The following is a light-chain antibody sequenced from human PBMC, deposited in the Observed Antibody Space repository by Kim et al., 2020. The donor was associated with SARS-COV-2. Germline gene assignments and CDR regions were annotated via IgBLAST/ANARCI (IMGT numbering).Light chain of an antibody. CDR2: SAT. J-gene: IGKJ4*01. V-gene: IGKV3-15*01. CDR1: QSVSSN. Sequence: VSPGERATPSCRASQSVSSNLAWYQQKPGQAPRLLFYSATTRATGIPARFSGSGSGTEFTLTISSLQSEDFAVYYCQQYNKWPPTFGGGTKVDIK. CDR3: QQYNKWPPT.